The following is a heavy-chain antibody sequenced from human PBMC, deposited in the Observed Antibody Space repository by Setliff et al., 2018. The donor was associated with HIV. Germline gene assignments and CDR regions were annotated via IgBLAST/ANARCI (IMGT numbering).Heavy chain of an antibody. V-gene: IGHV1-69*13. CDR3: ARGPMVVVIKGDDAFDI. D-gene: IGHD3-22*01. Sequence: SVKVSCKASGGTFSSYAISWVRQAPGQGLKWMGGIIPIFGTANYAQKFQGRVTITADESTSTAYMELSSLRSEDTAVYYCARGPMVVVIKGDDAFDIWGQGTRVTVSS. CDR1: GGTFSSYA. CDR2: IIPIFGTA. J-gene: IGHJ3*02.